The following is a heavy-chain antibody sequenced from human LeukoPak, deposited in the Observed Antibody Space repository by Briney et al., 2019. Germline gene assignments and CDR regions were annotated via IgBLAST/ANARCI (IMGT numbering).Heavy chain of an antibody. V-gene: IGHV3-7*04. CDR2: INRDGTEK. CDR1: GFNFSDSL. CDR3: VRGDWYFES. J-gene: IGHJ4*02. D-gene: IGHD2-21*01. Sequence: GGSLRLSCATSGFNFSDSLMTWVRQAPGKGLQWVANINRDGTEKHFLDSVEGRFTISRDNAKKSLYLQMSSLRPQDTALYFCVRGDWYFESWGQGTLVTVSS.